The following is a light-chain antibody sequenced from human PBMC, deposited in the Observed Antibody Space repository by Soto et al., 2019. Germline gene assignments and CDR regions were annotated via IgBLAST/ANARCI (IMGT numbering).Light chain of an antibody. CDR1: SSDVGSYDR. J-gene: IGLJ3*02. CDR3: FSSVGGPIWV. V-gene: IGLV2-23*02. CDR2: EVN. Sequence: QSALTQPASVSGPPGQSIAISCTGTSSDVGSYDRVSWYQHHPGKAPTLLIYEVNKRPSGVSNRFSGSKSGNTASLTISGLQAEDEADYYCFSSVGGPIWVFGGGTKVTVL.